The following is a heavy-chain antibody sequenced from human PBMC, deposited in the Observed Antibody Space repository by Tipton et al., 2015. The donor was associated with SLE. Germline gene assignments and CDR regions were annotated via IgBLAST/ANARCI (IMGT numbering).Heavy chain of an antibody. J-gene: IGHJ4*02. CDR1: GGSISSGSYY. Sequence: TLSLTCTVSGGSISSGSYYWSWIRQPAGKGLEWIGHIYTSGSTNYNPPLQSRVTISVDTSKNQFSLKLSSVTAADTAVYYCARDSMVRGVWGQGTPVTVSS. V-gene: IGHV4-61*09. CDR3: ARDSMVRGV. D-gene: IGHD3-10*01. CDR2: IYTSGST.